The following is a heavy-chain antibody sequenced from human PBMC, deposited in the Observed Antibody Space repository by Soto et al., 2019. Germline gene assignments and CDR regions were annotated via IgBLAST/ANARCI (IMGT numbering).Heavy chain of an antibody. CDR3: VKGEYYYDSSGYYPFDY. D-gene: IGHD3-22*01. CDR1: GFTFSSYG. V-gene: IGHV3-30*02. J-gene: IGHJ4*02. CDR2: IWYDGSNK. Sequence: GGSLRLSCAASGFTFSSYGMHWVRQAPGKGLEWVAVIWYDGSNKYYADSVKGRFTISRDNSKNTQYLQMSSLRADDTALYYCVKGEYYYDSSGYYPFDYWGQGTLVTVS.